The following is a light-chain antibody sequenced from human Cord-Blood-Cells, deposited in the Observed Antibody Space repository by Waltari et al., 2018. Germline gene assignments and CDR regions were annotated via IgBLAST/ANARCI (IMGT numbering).Light chain of an antibody. Sequence: DIKMPQSPSSLSAYVGDRVTITLRASQSISSYFSWYQQKPGTAPKLLIYAASSVQSGVPSRFSGSGSGTDFTLTISSLQPEDFATYYFQQSYSTPYTFGHGTKLEIK. V-gene: IGKV1-39*01. J-gene: IGKJ2*01. CDR3: QQSYSTPYT. CDR2: AAS. CDR1: QSISSY.